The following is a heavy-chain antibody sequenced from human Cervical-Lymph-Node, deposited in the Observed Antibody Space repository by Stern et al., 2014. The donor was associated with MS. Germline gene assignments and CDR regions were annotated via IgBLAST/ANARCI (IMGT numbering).Heavy chain of an antibody. J-gene: IGHJ4*02. V-gene: IGHV1-69*01. D-gene: IGHD3-22*01. Sequence: QVQLVQSGAEVKKPGSSVKVSCTASGGTFSYYAINWVRQAPGQGPEWMGGIIPIVGIANYAQKFQGRVTIAADEPTRTAYMELSSLRSDDTAVYYCARDRRHYDTSGGYYFDSWGQGTLVTVSS. CDR1: GGTFSYYA. CDR3: ARDRRHYDTSGGYYFDS. CDR2: IIPIVGIA.